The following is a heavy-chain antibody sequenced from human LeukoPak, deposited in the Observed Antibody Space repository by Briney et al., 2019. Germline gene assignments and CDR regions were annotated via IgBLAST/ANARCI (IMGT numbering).Heavy chain of an antibody. CDR3: ARDHAYDILTGYYHYYYGMDV. CDR2: IWYDGSNK. CDR1: GFTFSSYG. V-gene: IGHV3-33*01. D-gene: IGHD3-9*01. Sequence: PGGSLRLSCAASGFTFSSYGMHWVRQAPGKGLEWVAVIWYDGSNKCYADSVKGRFTISRDNSKNTLYLQMNSLRAEDTAVYYCARDHAYDILTGYYHYYYGMDVWGQGTTVTVSS. J-gene: IGHJ6*02.